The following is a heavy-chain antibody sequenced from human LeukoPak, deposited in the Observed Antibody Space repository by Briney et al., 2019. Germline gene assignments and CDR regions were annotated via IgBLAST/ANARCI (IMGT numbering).Heavy chain of an antibody. J-gene: IGHJ6*02. V-gene: IGHV4-39*01. Sequence: PSETLSLTRTVSGGSIKNDGYYWGWIRQPPGKGLGWIGSISYSGDTYYNPSLKSRVTISVDPSKNQLSLRLRSVTAADTAVYYCVRPLSYYFGVNVWGPATTVIVSS. CDR3: VRPLSYYFGVNV. CDR1: GGSIKNDGYY. CDR2: ISYSGDT.